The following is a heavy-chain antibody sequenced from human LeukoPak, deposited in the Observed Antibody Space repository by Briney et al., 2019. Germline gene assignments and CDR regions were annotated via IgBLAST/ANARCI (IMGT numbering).Heavy chain of an antibody. CDR1: GGSISSSSYY. V-gene: IGHV4-30-2*01. D-gene: IGHD2-2*01. CDR2: IYHSGST. Sequence: SETLSLTCTVSGGSISSSSYYWGWIRQPPGKGLEWIGYIYHSGSTYYNPSLKSRVTISVDRSKNQFSLKLSSVTAADTAVYYCGGVVVPAANWFDPWGQGTLVTVSS. J-gene: IGHJ5*02. CDR3: GGVVVPAANWFDP.